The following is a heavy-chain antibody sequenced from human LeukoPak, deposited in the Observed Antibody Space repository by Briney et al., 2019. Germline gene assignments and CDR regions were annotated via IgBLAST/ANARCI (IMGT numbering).Heavy chain of an antibody. CDR3: ARVGARITMIVVADFHFDY. CDR1: GYTFTSYG. J-gene: IGHJ4*02. CDR2: ISAYNGNT. D-gene: IGHD3-22*01. Sequence: ASVKVSCKASGYTFTSYGISWVRQAPGQGLEWMGWISAYNGNTNYVQKLQGRVTMTTDTSTSTAYMELRSLRSDDTAVYYCARVGARITMIVVADFHFDYWGQGTLVTVSS. V-gene: IGHV1-18*01.